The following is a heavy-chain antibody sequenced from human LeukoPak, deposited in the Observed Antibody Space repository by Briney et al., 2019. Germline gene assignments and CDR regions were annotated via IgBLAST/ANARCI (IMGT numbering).Heavy chain of an antibody. V-gene: IGHV4-34*01. CDR3: ARDSGFGELLYNY. Sequence: KPSETLSLTCAVYGGSFSGYYWSWIRQPPGKGLEWIGEINHSGSTHYNSSLKSRVTISVDTSKNQFSLKLSSVTAADTAVYYCARDSGFGELLYNYWGQGTLVTVSS. J-gene: IGHJ4*02. CDR2: INHSGST. CDR1: GGSFSGYY. D-gene: IGHD3-10*01.